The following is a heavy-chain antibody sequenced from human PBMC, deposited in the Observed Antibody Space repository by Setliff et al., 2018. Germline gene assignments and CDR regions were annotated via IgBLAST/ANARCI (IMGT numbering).Heavy chain of an antibody. D-gene: IGHD2-21*02. J-gene: IGHJ4*02. CDR2: IYYSGST. CDR1: GVSISSSSYY. CDR3: ARGFDVCGGGACYTDGPYYLDY. V-gene: IGHV4-39*01. Sequence: SETLSLTCTVSGVSISSSSYYWGWIRQPPGKGLEWIGSIYYSGSTYYNPSLKSRVTISVDTSKNQFSLKLSSVTAADTAVYYCARGFDVCGGGACYTDGPYYLDYWGLGTLVTVSS.